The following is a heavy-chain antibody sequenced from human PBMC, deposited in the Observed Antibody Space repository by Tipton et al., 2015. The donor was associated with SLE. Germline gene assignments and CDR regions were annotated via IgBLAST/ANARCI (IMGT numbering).Heavy chain of an antibody. D-gene: IGHD6-6*01. Sequence: TLSLTCTVSGGSISSGGYYWSWIRQPPGKGLEWIGEINHSGSTNYNPSLKSRVTISVDTSKNQFSLKLSSVTAADTAVYYCARMWRAARGYFDLWGRGTLVTVSS. V-gene: IGHV4-39*07. J-gene: IGHJ2*01. CDR1: GGSISSGGYY. CDR2: INHSGST. CDR3: ARMWRAARGYFDL.